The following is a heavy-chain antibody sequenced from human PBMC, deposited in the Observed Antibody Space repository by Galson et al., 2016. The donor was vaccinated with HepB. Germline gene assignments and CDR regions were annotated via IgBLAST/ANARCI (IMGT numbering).Heavy chain of an antibody. CDR3: ARGGGHGFLDY. V-gene: IGHV3-23*01. Sequence: SLRLSCAASGFTFYNYAMDWVRQAPGGGLEWVAAIGGNGSPTYYADSVRGRFSTSRDNSKNTLYLQMNSLRAEDTALYYCARGGGHGFLDYWGQGTQVTVSS. CDR2: IGGNGSPT. D-gene: IGHD3-10*01. J-gene: IGHJ4*02. CDR1: GFTFYNYA.